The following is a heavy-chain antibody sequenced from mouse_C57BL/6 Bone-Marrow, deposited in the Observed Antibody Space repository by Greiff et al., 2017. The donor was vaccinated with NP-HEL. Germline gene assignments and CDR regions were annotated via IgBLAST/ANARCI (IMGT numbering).Heavy chain of an antibody. CDR1: GFTFSNYW. J-gene: IGHJ4*01. D-gene: IGHD2-4*01. CDR2: IRLKSDNYAT. CDR3: TEGGYYDYGAMDY. V-gene: IGHV6-3*01. Sequence: EVMLVESGGGLVQPGGSMKLSCVASGFTFSNYWMNWVRQSPEKGLEWVAQIRLKSDNYATHYAESVKGRFTISRDDSKSSVYLQMNNLRAEDTGIYYCTEGGYYDYGAMDYWGQGTSVTVSS.